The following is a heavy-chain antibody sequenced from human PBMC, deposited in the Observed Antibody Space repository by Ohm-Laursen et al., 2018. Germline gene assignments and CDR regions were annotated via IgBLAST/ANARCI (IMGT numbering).Heavy chain of an antibody. D-gene: IGHD3-9*01. Sequence: VASVKVSCKASGYTFTGYYMHWVRQAPGQGLEWMGWINPNSGGTNYAQKFQGRVTMTRDTSISTAYMELSRLRSDDTAVYYCARDYDILTGYYIFNWFDPWGQGTLVTVSS. CDR2: INPNSGGT. J-gene: IGHJ5*02. CDR1: GYTFTGYY. V-gene: IGHV1-2*02. CDR3: ARDYDILTGYYIFNWFDP.